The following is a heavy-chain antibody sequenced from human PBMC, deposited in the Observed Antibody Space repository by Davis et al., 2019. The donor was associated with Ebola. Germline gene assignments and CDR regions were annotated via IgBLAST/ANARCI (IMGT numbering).Heavy chain of an antibody. CDR2: ISSSSSYI. J-gene: IGHJ3*02. CDR1: GFTFSSYS. Sequence: GESLKISCAASGFTFSSYSMNWVRQAPGKGLEWASSISSSSSYIYYADSVKGRFTISRDNAKNSLYLRMNSLRAEDTAVYYCARGELADDYVWGSYRYIDGSDGAFDIWGQGTMVTVSS. V-gene: IGHV3-21*01. D-gene: IGHD3-16*02. CDR3: ARGELADDYVWGSYRYIDGSDGAFDI.